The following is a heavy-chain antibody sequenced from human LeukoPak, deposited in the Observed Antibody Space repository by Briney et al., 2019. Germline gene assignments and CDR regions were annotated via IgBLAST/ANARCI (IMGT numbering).Heavy chain of an antibody. V-gene: IGHV3-33*01. CDR3: ARLADDYGSGSYYNDH. CDR1: GFALRRYG. CDR2: IWYDGSQK. J-gene: IGHJ4*02. D-gene: IGHD3-10*01. Sequence: HPGGSLRLSCAASGFALRRYGMQWLRQAPGKGLEWVAVIWYDGSQKYYGQSVKGRFTISRDNSKNTLDLQMDSLRVEDTAVYYCARLADDYGSGSYYNDHWGQGALVIVSS.